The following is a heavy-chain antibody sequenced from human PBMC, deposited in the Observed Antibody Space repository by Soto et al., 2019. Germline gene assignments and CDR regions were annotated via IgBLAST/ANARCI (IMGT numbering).Heavy chain of an antibody. CDR3: ARLYGLDAFDI. J-gene: IGHJ3*02. CDR2: IYYSGST. V-gene: IGHV4-59*08. Sequence: SDTLSLTCTVSSGSITSYYWSWIRQPPGKGLEWIGYIYYSGSTNYNPSLKSRVTISVDTSKNQFSLKLSSVTAADTAVYYCARLYGLDAFDIWGQGTMVT. CDR1: SGSITSYY. D-gene: IGHD3-16*02.